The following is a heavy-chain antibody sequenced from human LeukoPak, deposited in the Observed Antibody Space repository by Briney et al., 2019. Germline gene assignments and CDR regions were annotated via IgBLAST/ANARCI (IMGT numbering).Heavy chain of an antibody. J-gene: IGHJ3*02. D-gene: IGHD2-15*01. V-gene: IGHV1-8*01. Sequence: GASVKVSCKASGYTFTSYDINWVRQATGQGLEWMGWMNPNSGNTGYAQKFQGRVTMTRNNSKSTAYMELSSLRSEDTAVYYCARWWSGVRTFDDAFDIWGQGTMVTVSS. CDR3: ARWWSGVRTFDDAFDI. CDR1: GYTFTSYD. CDR2: MNPNSGNT.